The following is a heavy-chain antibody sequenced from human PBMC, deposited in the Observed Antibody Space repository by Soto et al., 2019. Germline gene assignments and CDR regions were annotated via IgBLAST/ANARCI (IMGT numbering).Heavy chain of an antibody. CDR1: GGSFRTYA. CDR3: ARSIGNTEKRHWGMDV. J-gene: IGHJ6*02. V-gene: IGHV1-69*12. D-gene: IGHD7-27*01. CDR2: IVPMFGKA. Sequence: QVQLVQSGAEVKKPGSSVKISCKPSGGSFRTYAYSWVRQAPGQGLEWMGGIVPMFGKADYGQNFQGRVTITADESIRTLYMDVTSLRFEDTATYYCARSIGNTEKRHWGMDVWGQGTTVTVSS.